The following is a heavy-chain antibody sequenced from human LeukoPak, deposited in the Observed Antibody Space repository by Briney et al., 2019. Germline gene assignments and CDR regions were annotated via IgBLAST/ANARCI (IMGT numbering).Heavy chain of an antibody. CDR2: MNPNSGNT. D-gene: IGHD3-10*01. J-gene: IGHJ6*03. Sequence: ASVKVSCKASGYTFTSYDINWVRQATGQGLEWMGWMNPNSGNTGYAQKFQGRVTMTRNTSISTAYMELSSLRSEDTAVYYCARLVMVRGVIINNYYYMDVWGKGTTVTISS. CDR3: ARLVMVRGVIINNYYYMDV. CDR1: GYTFTSYD. V-gene: IGHV1-8*01.